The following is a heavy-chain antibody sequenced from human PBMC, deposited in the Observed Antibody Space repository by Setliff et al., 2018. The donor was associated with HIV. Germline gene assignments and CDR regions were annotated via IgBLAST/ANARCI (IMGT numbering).Heavy chain of an antibody. J-gene: IGHJ4*02. CDR1: GGSISSYY. CDR3: ARSPRIGVAGEFEY. CDR2: IYTSGSV. V-gene: IGHV4-4*09. Sequence: PSETLSLTCTVSGGSISSYYWSWIRQPPGKGLEWIGYIYTSGSVNYNPSLNSRVTISEDTSKNQFSLKVNSVTAADTAVYYCARSPRIGVAGEFEYWGQGTLVTVSS. D-gene: IGHD6-19*01.